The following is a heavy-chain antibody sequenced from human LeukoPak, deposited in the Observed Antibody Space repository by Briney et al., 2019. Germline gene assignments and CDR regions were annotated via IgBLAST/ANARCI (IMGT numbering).Heavy chain of an antibody. CDR3: ARDGTAAGLYFDL. V-gene: IGHV3-7*01. CDR1: GFTFTDYW. D-gene: IGHD6-13*01. Sequence: GGSLRLSCEVSGFTFTDYWMNWVRQAPGKGPEWVASIRQDGSEKTYVDSVKGRFTISRDNTKNSLSLQLNGLRAEDTAVYYCARDGTAAGLYFDLWGQGSLVTVSS. CDR2: IRQDGSEK. J-gene: IGHJ4*01.